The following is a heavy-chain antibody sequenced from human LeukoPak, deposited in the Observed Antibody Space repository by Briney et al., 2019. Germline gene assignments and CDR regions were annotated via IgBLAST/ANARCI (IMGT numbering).Heavy chain of an antibody. CDR1: GYSISSGYY. Sequence: SETLSLTCTVSGYSISSGYYWGWIRQPPGKGLEWIGSIYHSGSTYYNPSLKSRVTISVDTSKNQSSLKLSSVTAADTAVYYCAREGEMATAPAVDSWGQGTLVTVSS. J-gene: IGHJ4*02. CDR2: IYHSGST. D-gene: IGHD5-24*01. CDR3: AREGEMATAPAVDS. V-gene: IGHV4-38-2*02.